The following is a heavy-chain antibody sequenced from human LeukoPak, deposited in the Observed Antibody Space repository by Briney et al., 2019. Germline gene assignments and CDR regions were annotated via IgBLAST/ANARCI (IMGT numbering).Heavy chain of an antibody. CDR3: ARDGKYIVVVPAAIPFDY. V-gene: IGHV1-18*01. CDR2: ISAYNGNT. CDR1: GYTFTSYG. Sequence: GASVKVSCKASGYTFTSYGISWVRQAPGQGLEWMGWISAYNGNTNYAQKLQGRVTMTTDTSTSTAYMELRSLRSDDTAAYYCARDGKYIVVVPAAIPFDYWGQGTLVTVSS. J-gene: IGHJ4*02. D-gene: IGHD2-2*01.